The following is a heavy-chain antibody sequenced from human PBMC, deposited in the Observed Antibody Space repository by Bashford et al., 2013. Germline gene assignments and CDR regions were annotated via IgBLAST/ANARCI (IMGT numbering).Heavy chain of an antibody. CDR1: GGSFIDYY. Sequence: SSETLSLTCAVYGGSFIDYYWTWIRQPPRKGLEWIGEITHTENTNYNPSLKSRLTISVDTFKNQFSLKLTSVTAADTAVYYCARGFPYGSGTYRADNWFGPWGQGTLVTVSS. V-gene: IGHV4-34*01. D-gene: IGHD3-10*01. J-gene: IGHJ5*02. CDR3: ARGFPYGSGTYRADNWFGP. CDR2: ITHTENT.